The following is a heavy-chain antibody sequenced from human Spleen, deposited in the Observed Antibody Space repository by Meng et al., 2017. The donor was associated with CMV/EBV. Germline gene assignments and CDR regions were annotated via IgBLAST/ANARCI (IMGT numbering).Heavy chain of an antibody. D-gene: IGHD6-19*01. J-gene: IGHJ4*02. CDR1: GFTFSSYA. Sequence: LSCAASGFTFSSYAMSWVRQAPGKGLEWVSVIYSGGSSTYYADSVKGRFTISRDNSKNTLYLQMNSLRAEDTAVYYCAKDGYSSGYWGQGTLVTVSS. CDR3: AKDGYSSGY. V-gene: IGHV3-23*03. CDR2: IYSGGSST.